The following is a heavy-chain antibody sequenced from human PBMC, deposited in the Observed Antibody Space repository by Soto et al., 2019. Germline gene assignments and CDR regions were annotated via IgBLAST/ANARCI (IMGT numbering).Heavy chain of an antibody. CDR3: ATRTDLPHYYYRGLDV. D-gene: IGHD2-21*02. J-gene: IGHJ6*02. CDR1: GASLNSYY. Sequence: QVQMQESGPGLVKPSETLSLNCTVSGASLNSYYWNWIRQPPGGGLEWLGFISYSGTTNYNPSLMSRVAISICPSKNQFSLKLTSVTAADTAVYYCATRTDLPHYYYRGLDVWGQGATVTVSS. V-gene: IGHV4-59*01. CDR2: ISYSGTT.